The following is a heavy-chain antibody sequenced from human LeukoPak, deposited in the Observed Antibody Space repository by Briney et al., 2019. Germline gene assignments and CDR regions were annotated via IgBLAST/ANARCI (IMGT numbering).Heavy chain of an antibody. D-gene: IGHD6-19*01. CDR1: GGSISSGGYY. CDR3: ARVHITAVAGSRYYYYGMDV. Sequence: PSETLSLTCTVSGGSISSGGYYWSWIRQPPGKGLEWIGYIYHSGSTYYNPSLKSRVTISVDTSKNQFSLKLSSVTAADTAVYYCARVHITAVAGSRYYYYGMDVWGQGTTVTVSS. J-gene: IGHJ6*02. V-gene: IGHV4-61*08. CDR2: IYHSGST.